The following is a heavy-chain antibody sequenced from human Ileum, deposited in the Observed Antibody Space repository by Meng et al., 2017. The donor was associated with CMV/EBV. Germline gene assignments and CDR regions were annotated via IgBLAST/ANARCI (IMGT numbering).Heavy chain of an antibody. CDR3: ARAAARGVPVDY. V-gene: IGHV4-4*07. CDR1: GVSISNYY. D-gene: IGHD3-10*01. CDR2: VSPGGI. J-gene: IGHJ4*02. Sequence: QGQLHESGPGLVKPSETLSLTCSVSGVSISNYYWTWIRQPAGKGLEFIGRVSPGGIEYNPSLMSRVTMSLDTSRNQLSLNLNSVTAADTAVYYCARAAARGVPVDYWGQGILVTVSS.